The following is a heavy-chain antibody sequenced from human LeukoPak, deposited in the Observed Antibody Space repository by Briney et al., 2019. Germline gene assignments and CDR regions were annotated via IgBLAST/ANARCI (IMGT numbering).Heavy chain of an antibody. J-gene: IGHJ4*02. V-gene: IGHV4-4*07. Sequence: SETLSLTCTVSGGSINSYYWTWIRQPAGKGLEYIGRIYSSGSTNYNPSLKSRVTMSVDTSKNQFSLKLSSVTVADTAVYYCARDLGGWGFDSWGQGTLVTVSS. CDR3: ARDLGGWGFDS. CDR1: GGSINSYY. D-gene: IGHD6-19*01. CDR2: IYSSGST.